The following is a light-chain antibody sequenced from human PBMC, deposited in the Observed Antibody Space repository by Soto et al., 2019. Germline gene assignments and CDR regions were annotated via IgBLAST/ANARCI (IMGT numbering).Light chain of an antibody. CDR3: QQRCEWPLT. V-gene: IGKV3-11*01. CDR1: QSIRNQ. J-gene: IGKJ5*01. Sequence: EVVLTXSPDTLSLSXXXXXTLFCRASQSIRNQLAWYQHKPGQAPRLLICDASNRATDIPTRFSGSGSGTDFTLTIGSLQPEDSAVYYCQQRCEWPLTFGRGTRLEF. CDR2: DAS.